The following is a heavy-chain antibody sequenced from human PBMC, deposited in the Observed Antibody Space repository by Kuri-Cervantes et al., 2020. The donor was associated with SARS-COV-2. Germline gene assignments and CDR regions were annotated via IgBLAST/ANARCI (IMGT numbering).Heavy chain of an antibody. J-gene: IGHJ4*02. V-gene: IGHV3-13*04. D-gene: IGHD6-19*01. CDR1: GFTFSSYW. CDR2: IGTAGDT. Sequence: GESLKISCAASGFTFSSYWMHWVRQATGKGLEWVSAIGTAGDTYYPGSVKGRFTISRENAKNSLYLQMNSLRAGDTAVYYCARAPPTYSSGWYYFDHWGQGTLVTVSS. CDR3: ARAPPTYSSGWYYFDH.